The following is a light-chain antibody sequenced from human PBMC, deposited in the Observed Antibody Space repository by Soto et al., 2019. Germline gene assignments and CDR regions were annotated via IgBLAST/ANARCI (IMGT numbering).Light chain of an antibody. V-gene: IGLV2-14*01. CDR1: SRDVGGYNY. CDR3: SSYISSSTFVV. Sequence: QSAMTQPACVSGSPGQSITISCTGTSRDVGGYNYVSWHQQHPCKAPKVISTEVSNRPSGVSNRFSGSKSGNTASLTISGLQAEDEADYYCSSYISSSTFVVFGGGTKLTVL. CDR2: EVS. J-gene: IGLJ2*01.